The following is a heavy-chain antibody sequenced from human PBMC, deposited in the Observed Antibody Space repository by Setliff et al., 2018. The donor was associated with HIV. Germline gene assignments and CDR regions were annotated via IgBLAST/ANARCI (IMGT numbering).Heavy chain of an antibody. Sequence: PGGSLRLSCAASGFSFSSYSMNWVRQAPGKGLEWIAYINTATVTTTVYYADSVKGRFTVSRDNAKNSLFLDMNSLRDDDSAVYYCARVXRIYYFEHWGQGTVVTVSS. CDR2: INTATVTTT. CDR3: ARVXRIYYFEH. D-gene: IGHD5-12*01. V-gene: IGHV3-48*02. CDR1: GFSFSSYS. J-gene: IGHJ4*02.